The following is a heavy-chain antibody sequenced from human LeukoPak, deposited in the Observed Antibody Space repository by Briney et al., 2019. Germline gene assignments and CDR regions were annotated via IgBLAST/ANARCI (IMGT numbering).Heavy chain of an antibody. J-gene: IGHJ4*02. Sequence: PGGSLRLSCAASGFTFSNYAMTWVRQAPGKGLEWVSTMSSTDGTTFYADSVKGRFTISRDNSKHILYLQMNNLRAEDTAVYHCAKRGVRGSYYFDHWGQGTLVTVSS. V-gene: IGHV3-23*01. D-gene: IGHD3-10*01. CDR3: AKRGVRGSYYFDH. CDR1: GFTFSNYA. CDR2: MSSTDGTT.